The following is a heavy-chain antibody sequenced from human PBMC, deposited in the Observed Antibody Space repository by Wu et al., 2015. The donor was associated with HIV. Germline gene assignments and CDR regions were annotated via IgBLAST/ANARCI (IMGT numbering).Heavy chain of an antibody. D-gene: IGHD2-8*01. V-gene: IGHV1-2*02. CDR3: VKDLGEWSDF. CDR2: INPDNGAT. J-gene: IGHJ4*02. CDR1: GYTFTGFY. Sequence: QVQLVQSGAEVKKPGASVKVSCKASGYTFTGFYLHWVRQAPGQGLEWMGWINPDNGATKYAQKFQGRVIMTRETSMTTAYMDLRTLRSDDTAVYYCVKDLGEWSDFWGQGTLVIVSS.